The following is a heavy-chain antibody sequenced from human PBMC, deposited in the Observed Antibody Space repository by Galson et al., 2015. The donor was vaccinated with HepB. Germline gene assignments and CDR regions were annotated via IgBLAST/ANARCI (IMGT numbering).Heavy chain of an antibody. V-gene: IGHV3-23*01. CDR3: AKAPRREGSSRNWFDP. Sequence: SLRLSCAASGFTFSSYAMSWVRQAPGKGLDWVSAISASGGSTYYADSVKGRFTISRDNSKHTLYLQMNSLRAEDTAVYYCAKAPRREGSSRNWFDPWGQGTLVTVSS. CDR1: GFTFSSYA. D-gene: IGHD6-13*01. J-gene: IGHJ5*02. CDR2: ISASGGST.